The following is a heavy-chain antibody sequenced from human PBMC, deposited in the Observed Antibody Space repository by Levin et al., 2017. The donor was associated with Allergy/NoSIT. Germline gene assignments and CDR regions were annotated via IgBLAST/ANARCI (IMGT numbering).Heavy chain of an antibody. D-gene: IGHD2-8*01. CDR1: GFRFSDYW. J-gene: IGHJ4*02. CDR3: ENGRSPDY. Sequence: GGSLRLSCAASGFRFSDYWMTWVRQAPGKGLEWVASIREDGSEKHYVDSVKGRFTISRDNADNSLYLQMISLRAEDTAVYYCENGRSPDYWGRGTLVTVSS. V-gene: IGHV3-7*01. CDR2: IREDGSEK.